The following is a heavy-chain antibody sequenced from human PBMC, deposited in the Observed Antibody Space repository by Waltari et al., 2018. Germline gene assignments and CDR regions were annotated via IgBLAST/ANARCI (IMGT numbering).Heavy chain of an antibody. Sequence: QVQLVEFGGGLVQPGGSLSLSCPASGLNFTPYGMHCVRQVPGKGLEWVGFIRYDGIYKFYADSVKGRFTISRDNSKSTLYLQMNSLKTGDTAMYYCAKPEGGYGPYYWGQGTLVTVSS. V-gene: IGHV3-30*02. J-gene: IGHJ4*02. CDR2: IRYDGIYK. CDR1: GLNFTPYG. CDR3: AKPEGGYGPYY. D-gene: IGHD5-12*01.